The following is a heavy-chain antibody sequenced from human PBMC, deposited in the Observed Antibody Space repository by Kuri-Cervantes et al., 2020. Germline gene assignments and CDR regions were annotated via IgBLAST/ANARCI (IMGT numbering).Heavy chain of an antibody. J-gene: IGHJ6*03. V-gene: IGHV1-18*01. CDR2: ISVYNGDT. D-gene: IGHD3-10*01. Sequence: ASVKVSCKASVYTFRSYGISWVRQAPGQGLEWLGWISVYNGDTNYAQKLQGRVTMTTDTSTSTAYMILRSLRSDDTAVYYCARGIPFYGSGSLDYYYYMDVWGKGTTVTVSS. CDR1: VYTFRSYG. CDR3: ARGIPFYGSGSLDYYYYMDV.